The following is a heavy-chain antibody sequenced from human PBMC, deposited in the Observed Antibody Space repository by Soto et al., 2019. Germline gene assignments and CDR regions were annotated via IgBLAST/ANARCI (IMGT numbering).Heavy chain of an antibody. V-gene: IGHV3-33*01. D-gene: IGHD2-15*01. Sequence: QVQLVESRGGVVQPGRSLRLSCAASGFRINTHAMHWVRQAPGKGLEWVAVIWYDGSNEDYVNSVKGRFTISRDNSKNMLNLQMNSLRVEDTGVYYCARVAYCSGGACYPDAWGQGTLVTVSP. CDR2: IWYDGSNE. J-gene: IGHJ5*02. CDR3: ARVAYCSGGACYPDA. CDR1: GFRINTHA.